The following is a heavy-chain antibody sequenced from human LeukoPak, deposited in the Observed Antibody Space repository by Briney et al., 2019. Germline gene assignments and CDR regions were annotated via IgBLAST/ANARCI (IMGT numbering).Heavy chain of an antibody. CDR2: ISSSSSTI. J-gene: IGHJ4*02. CDR3: ARGYRVADFDY. V-gene: IGHV3-48*01. CDR1: GFTFSSYS. Sequence: GGSLRLSCAASGFTFSSYSMNWVRQAPEKGLEWVSYISSSSSTIYYADSVKGRFTISRDNAKNSLYLQMNSLRAEDTAVYYCARGYRVADFDYWGQGTLVTVSS. D-gene: IGHD3-16*02.